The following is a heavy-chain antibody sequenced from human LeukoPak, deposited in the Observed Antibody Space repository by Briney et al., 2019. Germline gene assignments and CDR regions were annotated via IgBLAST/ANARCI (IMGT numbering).Heavy chain of an antibody. CDR1: GGSISSGDYY. J-gene: IGHJ4*02. Sequence: SETLSLTCTVSGGSISSGDYYWSWIRQHPGKGLERIGYIYYSGSTYYNPSLKSRVTISVDTSKNQFSLKLSSVTAADTAVYYCARSGAAAIRGPFDYWGQGTLVTVSS. V-gene: IGHV4-31*03. CDR2: IYYSGST. CDR3: ARSGAAAIRGPFDY. D-gene: IGHD2-2*02.